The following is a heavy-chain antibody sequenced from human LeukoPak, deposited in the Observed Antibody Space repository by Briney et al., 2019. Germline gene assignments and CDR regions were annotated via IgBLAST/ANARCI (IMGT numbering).Heavy chain of an antibody. CDR2: INPGGSSI. V-gene: IGHV3-74*01. Sequence: GGSLRLSCAASGFTFSSYWMHWVRQVPGKGLVWVARINPGGSSITYADSVKGRFTISRDNAKNSLYLQMNSLRAEDTAVYYCARGGRDTWFDPWGQGTLVIVSS. CDR1: GFTFSSYW. J-gene: IGHJ5*02. D-gene: IGHD5-24*01. CDR3: ARGGRDTWFDP.